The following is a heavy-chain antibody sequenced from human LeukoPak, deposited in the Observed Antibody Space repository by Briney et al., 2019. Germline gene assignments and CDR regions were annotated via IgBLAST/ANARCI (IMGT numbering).Heavy chain of an antibody. CDR1: GFTFSGFW. Sequence: GGSLRLSCAVSGFTFSGFWMSWSRQAPGKGLGWVASLNLDGSDKYYVDSVKGRFTISRDNAKNSLYLQMDSLRVEDTAVYYCAKGKRYPDYWGQGTLVTVSS. CDR3: AKGKRYPDY. D-gene: IGHD1-1*01. V-gene: IGHV3-7*03. J-gene: IGHJ4*02. CDR2: LNLDGSDK.